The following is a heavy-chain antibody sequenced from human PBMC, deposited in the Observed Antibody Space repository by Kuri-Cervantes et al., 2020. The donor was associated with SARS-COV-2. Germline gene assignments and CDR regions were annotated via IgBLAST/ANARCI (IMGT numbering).Heavy chain of an antibody. CDR1: GFSFSSYA. CDR3: AQDVSQLGRACRY. D-gene: IGHD6-6*01. CDR2: ISGSGDNT. V-gene: IGHV3-23*01. Sequence: LSLTCAASGFSFSSYAMSWVRQAPGKGLEWVSAISGSGDNTYYAHSVKGRFTISRDNSQNTVYLQMNSLRGEDTALYYCAQDVSQLGRACRYWGQGTLVTVSS. J-gene: IGHJ4*02.